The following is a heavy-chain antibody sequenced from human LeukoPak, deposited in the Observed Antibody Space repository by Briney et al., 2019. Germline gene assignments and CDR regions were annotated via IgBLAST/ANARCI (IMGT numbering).Heavy chain of an antibody. D-gene: IGHD2-15*01. Sequence: GESLKISCKGSGYSFTSYWIGWVRQMPGKGLEWMGIIYPGDSDTRYSPSFQGQVTISADKSISTAYLQWSSLKASDTAMYYCARGVYGYCSGGSCYWFDPWGQGTLVTVSS. V-gene: IGHV5-51*01. J-gene: IGHJ5*02. CDR1: GYSFTSYW. CDR3: ARGVYGYCSGGSCYWFDP. CDR2: IYPGDSDT.